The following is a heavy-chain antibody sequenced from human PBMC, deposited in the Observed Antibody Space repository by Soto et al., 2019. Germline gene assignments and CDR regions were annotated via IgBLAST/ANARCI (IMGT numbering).Heavy chain of an antibody. CDR2: ISGSGGST. V-gene: IGHV3-23*01. CDR1: GFTFSSYA. CDR3: AKVDVDIVATIIGAFVI. J-gene: IGHJ3*02. Sequence: GGSLRLSCTASGFTFSSYAMSWVRQAPGKGLEWVSAISGSGGSTYYADSVKGRFTISSDNSKNTLYLQMNSLRAEDTAVYYCAKVDVDIVATIIGAFVIWGQGTMVTVSS. D-gene: IGHD5-12*01.